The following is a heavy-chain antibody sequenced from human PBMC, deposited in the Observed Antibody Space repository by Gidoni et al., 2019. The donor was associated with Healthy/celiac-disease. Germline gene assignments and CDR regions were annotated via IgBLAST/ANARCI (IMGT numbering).Heavy chain of an antibody. J-gene: IGHJ4*02. CDR2: ISYDGSNK. Sequence: QVQLVESGGGVVQPGRSLRLSCAAPGFTFSCYGMHWGRQAPGKELEWVAVISYDGSNKYYADSVKGRFTISRDNSKNTLYLQMNSLRAEDTAVYYCARGRHSSGWSDIDYWGQGTLVTVSS. CDR1: GFTFSCYG. D-gene: IGHD6-19*01. CDR3: ARGRHSSGWSDIDY. V-gene: IGHV3-30*03.